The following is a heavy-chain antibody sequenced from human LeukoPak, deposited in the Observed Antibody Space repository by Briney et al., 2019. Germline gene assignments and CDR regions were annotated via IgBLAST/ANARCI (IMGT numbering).Heavy chain of an antibody. Sequence: GASVKVSCKASGGTFSSYAISWVRQAPGQGLEWMGGIIPIFGTANYAQKFQGRVTITADKSTSTAYMELSSLRSEDTAVYYCARDLPSGWSSAFDYWGQGTLVTVSS. CDR1: GGTFSSYA. V-gene: IGHV1-69*06. CDR2: IIPIFGTA. J-gene: IGHJ4*02. CDR3: ARDLPSGWSSAFDY. D-gene: IGHD6-19*01.